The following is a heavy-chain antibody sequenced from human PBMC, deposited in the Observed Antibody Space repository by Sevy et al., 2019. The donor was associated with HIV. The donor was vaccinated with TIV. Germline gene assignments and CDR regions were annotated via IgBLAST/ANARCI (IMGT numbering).Heavy chain of an antibody. V-gene: IGHV3-7*01. J-gene: IGHJ6*02. D-gene: IGHD1-26*01. CDR3: ARSGGSYDYGMDV. CDR1: EFTFSSYW. CDR2: IKKDGSEK. Sequence: GSLRLSCAASEFTFSSYWMSWVRQAPGKGLEWVSNIKKDGSEKYYVDSVKGRFTISRDNAKNSLYLQMNSLRAEDTAVYYCARSGGSYDYGMDVWGQGTTVTVSS.